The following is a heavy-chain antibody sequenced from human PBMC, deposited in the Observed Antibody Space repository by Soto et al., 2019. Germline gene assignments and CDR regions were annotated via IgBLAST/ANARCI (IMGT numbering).Heavy chain of an antibody. CDR1: GGSISSGGYY. J-gene: IGHJ6*02. V-gene: IGHV4-61*08. CDR3: ARDAGDYYDTSYGMDV. CDR2: FYYSGST. D-gene: IGHD3-22*01. Sequence: PSETLSLTCTVSGGSISSGGYYWSRIRQHPGKGLEWIGYFYYSGSTNYNPSLKSRVTISVDTSKNQVSLKLRSLTAADTAVYYCARDAGDYYDTSYGMDVWGQGTTVTVSS.